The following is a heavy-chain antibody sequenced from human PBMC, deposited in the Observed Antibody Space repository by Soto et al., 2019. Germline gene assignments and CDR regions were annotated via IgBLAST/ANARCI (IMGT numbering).Heavy chain of an antibody. CDR2: ISGGGDAT. CDR3: ARKVVGSTSRPDYWYFDL. D-gene: IGHD2-21*01. CDR1: GFTFINYA. J-gene: IGHJ2*01. V-gene: IGHV3-23*01. Sequence: EVQLLESGGDSVQPGGSVRLSCAGSGFTFINYAINWVRQAPGKGLEWVSTISGGGDATFFADSVRGRFTFSRDNSKNTVTLRMNSLGVDDTAVYYCARKVVGSTSRPDYWYFDLWGRGTLVTVSS.